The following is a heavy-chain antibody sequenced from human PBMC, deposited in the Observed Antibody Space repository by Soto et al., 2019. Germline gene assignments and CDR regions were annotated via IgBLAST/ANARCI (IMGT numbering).Heavy chain of an antibody. CDR3: AKEGTVAVAGYFDY. CDR1: GFTFSNYG. V-gene: IGHV3-30*18. CDR2: ISYDGSKK. Sequence: GGSLRLSCAASGFTFSNYGMHWVRQAPGKGLEWVAVISYDGSKKYYADSVKGRFTISRDKSKNTLYLQMNSLRAEDTAVYYCAKEGTVAVAGYFDYWGQGTLVTVSS. D-gene: IGHD6-19*01. J-gene: IGHJ4*02.